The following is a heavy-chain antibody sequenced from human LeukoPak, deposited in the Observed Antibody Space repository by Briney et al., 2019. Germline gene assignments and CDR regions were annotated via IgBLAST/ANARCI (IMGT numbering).Heavy chain of an antibody. Sequence: GGSLRLSCAASGFTFSSYGMSWVRQAPGKGLEWVSGISGSGGSTYYADSVKGRFTISRDNSKNTLYLQMNSLRAEDTAVYYCARLSSDVFDIWGQGTLVTVSS. D-gene: IGHD3-10*01. CDR2: ISGSGGST. CDR3: ARLSSDVFDI. CDR1: GFTFSSYG. J-gene: IGHJ3*02. V-gene: IGHV3-23*01.